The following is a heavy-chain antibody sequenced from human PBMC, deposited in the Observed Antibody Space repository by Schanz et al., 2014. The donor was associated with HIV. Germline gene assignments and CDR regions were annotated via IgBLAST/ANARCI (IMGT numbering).Heavy chain of an antibody. J-gene: IGHJ6*02. CDR3: ARVEPAAVPDTFFYYGMDV. D-gene: IGHD2-2*02. Sequence: QVQLVQSGAEVKKPGASVKVSCKASGDTFTDYYMHWVRQAPGQGLEWMGWINPKSGATKYAQRFQGRVTMTTDTSISTVDMELSRLRSDDTAMYYCARVEPAAVPDTFFYYGMDVWGQGTTVTVSS. CDR2: INPKSGAT. V-gene: IGHV1-2*02. CDR1: GDTFTDYY.